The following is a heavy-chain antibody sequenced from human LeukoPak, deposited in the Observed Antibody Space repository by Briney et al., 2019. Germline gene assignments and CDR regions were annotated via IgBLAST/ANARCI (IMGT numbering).Heavy chain of an antibody. D-gene: IGHD5-24*01. CDR2: ISSSGSTI. CDR3: ASPLGPLEMATMGY. J-gene: IGHJ4*02. CDR1: GFTFSDYY. Sequence: GGSLRLSCAASGFTFSDYYMSWIRQAPGKGLEWVSYISSSGSTIYYADSVKGRFTISRDNAKNSLYLQMNSLRAEDTAVYYCASPLGPLEMATMGYWGQGTLVTVSS. V-gene: IGHV3-11*01.